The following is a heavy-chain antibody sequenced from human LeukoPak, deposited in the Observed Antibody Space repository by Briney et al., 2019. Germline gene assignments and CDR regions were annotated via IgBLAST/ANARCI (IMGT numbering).Heavy chain of an antibody. D-gene: IGHD4-11*01. CDR1: GFTFSDYY. CDR3: ARDTLGLQPPSVYYYYMDV. CDR2: ISSSGSTI. Sequence: GGSLRLSCAASGFTFSDYYMSWIRQAPGKGLEWVSYISSSGSTIYYADSVMGRLTISRDNAKNSLYLQMNSLRAEDTAVYYCARDTLGLQPPSVYYYYMDVWGKGTTVTVSS. J-gene: IGHJ6*03. V-gene: IGHV3-11*01.